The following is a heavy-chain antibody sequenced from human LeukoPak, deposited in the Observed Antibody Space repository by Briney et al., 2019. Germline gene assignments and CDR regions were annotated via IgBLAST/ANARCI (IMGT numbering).Heavy chain of an antibody. CDR3: ARVRKVRGVIITEDY. CDR2: IHHSGST. CDR1: GGSFSGYY. Sequence: SETLSLTCAIYGGSFSGYYWSWIRQPPGKGLEWIGEIHHSGSTNYNPSLKSRVTISVDTSKNQFSLKLSSVTAADTAVYYCARVRKVRGVIITEDYWGQGTLVTVSS. J-gene: IGHJ4*02. V-gene: IGHV4-34*01. D-gene: IGHD3-10*01.